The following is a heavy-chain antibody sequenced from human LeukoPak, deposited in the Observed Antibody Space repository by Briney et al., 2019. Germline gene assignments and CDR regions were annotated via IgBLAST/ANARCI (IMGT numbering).Heavy chain of an antibody. CDR2: ISSSGSTI. V-gene: IGHV3-11*04. D-gene: IGHD3-22*01. CDR1: GFTFSDYY. J-gene: IGHJ4*02. CDR3: ARSRGYYYDSSGYLPFDY. Sequence: GGSLRLSCAASGFTFSDYYMSWIRQAPGKGLEWVSYISSSGSTIYYADSVKGRFTSSRDNAKNSLYLQMNSLRAEDTAVYYCARSRGYYYDSSGYLPFDYWGQGTLVTVSS.